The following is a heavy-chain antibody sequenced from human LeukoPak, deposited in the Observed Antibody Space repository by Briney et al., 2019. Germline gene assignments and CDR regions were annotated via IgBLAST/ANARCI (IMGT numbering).Heavy chain of an antibody. CDR2: IYYSGST. V-gene: IGHV4-59*01. CDR3: ARVRFFEWSDDDYFDY. Sequence: SETLSLTCTVSGGSISSYYWSWIRQPPGKGLEWMGDIYYSGSTNYNPSLKSRVTISVDTSKNQLSLQLSSVTAADTAVYYCARVRFFEWSDDDYFDYWGQGTLVTVSS. CDR1: GGSISSYY. J-gene: IGHJ4*02. D-gene: IGHD3-3*01.